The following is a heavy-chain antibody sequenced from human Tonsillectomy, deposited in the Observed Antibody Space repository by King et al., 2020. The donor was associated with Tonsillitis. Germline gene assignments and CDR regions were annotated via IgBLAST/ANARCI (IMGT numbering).Heavy chain of an antibody. J-gene: IGHJ4*02. CDR3: ARETNYAPQNN. V-gene: IGHV3-74*01. CDR2: INSDGSST. CDR1: GFTFSSYW. Sequence: VQLVESGGGLVQPGGSLRLSCAASGFTFSSYWMHWVRQSPGKGLVWGSRINSDGSSTSYADSVKGRFTISRDNAQNTRYLQMNILRAEDTAVYYCARETNYAPQNNWGQGTLVTVSS. D-gene: IGHD4/OR15-4a*01.